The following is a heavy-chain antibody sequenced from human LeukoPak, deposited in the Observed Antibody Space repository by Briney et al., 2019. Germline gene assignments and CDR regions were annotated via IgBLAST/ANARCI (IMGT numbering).Heavy chain of an antibody. Sequence: GGSLRLSCAASGFTFSDYYMTWIRQAPGKGLEWVSYISGGSSYTNYADSVKGRFTISRDNAKNSLYLQMNSLRAEDTAVYYCASRGDTRGYYYFDYWGQGTLVTVSS. V-gene: IGHV3-11*03. CDR3: ASRGDTRGYYYFDY. J-gene: IGHJ4*02. D-gene: IGHD3-22*01. CDR1: GFTFSDYY. CDR2: ISGGSSYT.